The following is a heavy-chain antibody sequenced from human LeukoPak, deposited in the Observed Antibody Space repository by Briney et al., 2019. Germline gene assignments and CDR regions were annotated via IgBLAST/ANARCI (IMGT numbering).Heavy chain of an antibody. D-gene: IGHD2-2*01. CDR2: INHSGST. V-gene: IGHV4-34*01. CDR1: GGSFSGYY. CDR3: ARGARDIVVVPAAKPWFDP. Sequence: SETPSLTCAVYGGSFSGYYWSWIRQPPGKGLEWIGEINHSGSTNYNPSLKSRVTISVDTSKNQFSLKLSSVTAADTAVYYCARGARDIVVVPAAKPWFDPWGQGTLVTVSS. J-gene: IGHJ5*02.